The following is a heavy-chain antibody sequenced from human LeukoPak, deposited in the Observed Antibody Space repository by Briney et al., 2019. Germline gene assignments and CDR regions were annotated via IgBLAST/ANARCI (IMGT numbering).Heavy chain of an antibody. Sequence: ASVTVSFKASGYTFTDYYLHWVRQAPGQGFEYMGWINPNSGVTNYTQNFQGRVTITRDTSISTAYIELSRLRSDDTAVYYCARESSGWFYYFDYWGQGTLVTVSS. CDR2: INPNSGVT. D-gene: IGHD6-19*01. CDR3: ARESSGWFYYFDY. J-gene: IGHJ4*02. CDR1: GYTFTDYY. V-gene: IGHV1-2*02.